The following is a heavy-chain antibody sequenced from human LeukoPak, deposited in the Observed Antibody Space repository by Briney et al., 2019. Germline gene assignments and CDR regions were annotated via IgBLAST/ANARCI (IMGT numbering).Heavy chain of an antibody. Sequence: PGGSLRLSCAASGFTFSSYWMSWVRQAPGKGLEWVANIKQDGSEKYYVDSVKGRFTISRDNAKNSLYLQMNSLRAEDTAVYYCARGGVSSSWSTHFGYYYYYMDVWGKGTTVTVSS. D-gene: IGHD6-13*01. CDR2: IKQDGSEK. V-gene: IGHV3-7*01. CDR1: GFTFSSYW. J-gene: IGHJ6*03. CDR3: ARGGVSSSWSTHFGYYYYYMDV.